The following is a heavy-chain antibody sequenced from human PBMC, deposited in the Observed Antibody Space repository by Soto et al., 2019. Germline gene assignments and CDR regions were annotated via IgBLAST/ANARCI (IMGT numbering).Heavy chain of an antibody. CDR1: GDSISSGYY. J-gene: IGHJ5*02. Sequence: SETLSLTCAVSGDSISSGYYWAWIRRPPGKGLEWIAYIYYSGSTNYNPSLKSRVTTSSGTSKNQFSLKLSSVTAADTAVYYCARGRGEYYDFWSGSGPGALNWSDPWGQGTLVTVSS. CDR2: IYYSGST. D-gene: IGHD3-3*01. CDR3: ARGRGEYYDFWSGSGPGALNWSDP. V-gene: IGHV4-61*05.